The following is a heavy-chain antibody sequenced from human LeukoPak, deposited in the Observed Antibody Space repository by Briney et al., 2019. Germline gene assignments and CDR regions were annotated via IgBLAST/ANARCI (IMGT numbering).Heavy chain of an antibody. CDR2: IKQDGSEK. CDR3: ARDRIPMVGAKYYFDY. J-gene: IGHJ4*02. Sequence: PGGSLRLSCAASGFTFSNYWMTWVRQAPGKGLEWVANIKQDGSEKYYVDSVKGRFTISRDNAKNSLYLQMNSLRAEDTAVYYCARDRIPMVGAKYYFDYWGQGTLVTVSS. V-gene: IGHV3-7*01. D-gene: IGHD3-10*01. CDR1: GFTFSNYW.